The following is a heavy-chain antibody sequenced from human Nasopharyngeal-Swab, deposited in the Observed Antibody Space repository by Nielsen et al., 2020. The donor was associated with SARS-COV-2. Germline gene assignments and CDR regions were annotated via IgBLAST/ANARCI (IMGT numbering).Heavy chain of an antibody. CDR1: GYTFISYG. CDR3: AREPGGIVAPGRHFDP. V-gene: IGHV1-46*01. CDR2: ITPSGGAT. J-gene: IGHJ5*02. Sequence: ASVKVSCKAYGYTFISYGISWVRQAPGQGLEWMGVITPSGGATNYARKFQGRVTMTRDPSTSTVYLDLSSLKSEDTAVYFCAREPGGIVAPGRHFDPWGQGTLVTVSS. D-gene: IGHD6-13*01.